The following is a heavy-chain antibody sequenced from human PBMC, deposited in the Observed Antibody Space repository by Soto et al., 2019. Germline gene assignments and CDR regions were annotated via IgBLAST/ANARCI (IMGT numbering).Heavy chain of an antibody. CDR1: GYTFTSYD. Sequence: TSVKVSCKASGYTFTSYDINWVRQATGQGLEWMGWMNPNSGNTGYAQKFQGRVTMTRDTSISTAYMELSRLRSDDTAVYYCARALTYYYDSSGYYFDYWGQGTLVTVSS. V-gene: IGHV1-8*01. CDR3: ARALTYYYDSSGYYFDY. J-gene: IGHJ4*02. D-gene: IGHD3-22*01. CDR2: MNPNSGNT.